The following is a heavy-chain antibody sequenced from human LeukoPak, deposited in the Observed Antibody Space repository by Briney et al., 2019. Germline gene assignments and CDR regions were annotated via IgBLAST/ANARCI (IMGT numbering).Heavy chain of an antibody. CDR2: ISSSSSYI. CDR3: ARGYCSSTSCYFPTYYFDY. Sequence: PGGSLRLSCAASGFTFSSYSMNWVRQAPGKGLEWVSSISSSSSYIYYADSVKGRFTISRDNSKNTLYLQMNSLRAEDTAVYYCARGYCSSTSCYFPTYYFDYWGQGTLVTVSS. V-gene: IGHV3-21*01. D-gene: IGHD2-2*01. J-gene: IGHJ4*02. CDR1: GFTFSSYS.